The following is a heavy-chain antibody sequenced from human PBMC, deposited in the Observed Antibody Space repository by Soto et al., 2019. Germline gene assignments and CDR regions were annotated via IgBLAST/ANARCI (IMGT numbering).Heavy chain of an antibody. Sequence: EVQLLESGGGLVQPGGSLRLSCAASGFTFSSYAMSWVRPAPGKGLEWVSAISGSGGSTYYADSVKGRFTISRDNSKNTLYLQMNSLRAEDTAVYYCAKDYDSLWVGESYFDYWGQGTLVTVSS. J-gene: IGHJ4*02. CDR1: GFTFSSYA. D-gene: IGHD3-10*01. V-gene: IGHV3-23*01. CDR3: AKDYDSLWVGESYFDY. CDR2: ISGSGGST.